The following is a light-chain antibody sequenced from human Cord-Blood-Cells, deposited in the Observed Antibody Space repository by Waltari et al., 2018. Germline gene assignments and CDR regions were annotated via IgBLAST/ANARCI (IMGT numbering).Light chain of an antibody. J-gene: IGKJ4*01. CDR2: DAS. V-gene: IGKV3-11*01. Sequence: EIVLTQSPATLSLSPGERATLSGRASQSVSSYLAWYQQKTGQAPRLLIYDASNRATGIPARFSGSVSGTDFTLTISSLVPEDCAVYYCQQPRALTFGGGTKVEIK. CDR3: QQPRALT. CDR1: QSVSSY.